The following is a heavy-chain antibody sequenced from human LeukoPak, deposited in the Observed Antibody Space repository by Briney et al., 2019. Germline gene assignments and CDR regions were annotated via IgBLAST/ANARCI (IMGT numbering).Heavy chain of an antibody. CDR1: GGAFSSYA. Sequence: SVKVSCKASGGAFSSYAISWVRQAPGQGLEWMGGIIPIFGTANYAQKFQGRVTITADKSTSTAYMELSSLRSEDTAVYYCASCRGSSWYEFDYWGQGTLVTVSS. V-gene: IGHV1-69*06. J-gene: IGHJ4*02. CDR3: ASCRGSSWYEFDY. D-gene: IGHD6-13*01. CDR2: IIPIFGTA.